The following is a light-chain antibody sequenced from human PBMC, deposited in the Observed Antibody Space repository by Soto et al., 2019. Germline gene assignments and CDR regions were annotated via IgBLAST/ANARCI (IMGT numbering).Light chain of an antibody. CDR2: GAS. CDR3: QQYDVWPRT. J-gene: IGKJ1*01. Sequence: EIVMTQSPATLSVSPGERATLSCRGSQSVSSNLAWYQQRPGQAPRLLIYGASTRASATPARFSGSGSGTEFTLTITSLQSEVFAVSYCQQYDVWPRTFRQVTMLDIK. CDR1: QSVSSN. V-gene: IGKV3-15*01.